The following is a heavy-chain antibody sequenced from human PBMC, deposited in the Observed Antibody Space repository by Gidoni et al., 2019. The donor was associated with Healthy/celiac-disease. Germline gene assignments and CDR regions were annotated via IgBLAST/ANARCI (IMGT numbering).Heavy chain of an antibody. J-gene: IGHJ4*02. CDR1: GFPFSNAW. V-gene: IGHV3-15*01. Sequence: EVQLVESGGGLVKPGGSLRLSCAASGFPFSNAWMSWVRQAPGKGLEGVGRIKSKTDGGTTDYAAPVKGRFTISRDDSKNTLYLQMNSLKTEDTAVYYCTTDSLSLTIFGVVIVYWGQGTLVTVSS. CDR2: IKSKTDGGTT. CDR3: TTDSLSLTIFGVVIVY. D-gene: IGHD3-3*01.